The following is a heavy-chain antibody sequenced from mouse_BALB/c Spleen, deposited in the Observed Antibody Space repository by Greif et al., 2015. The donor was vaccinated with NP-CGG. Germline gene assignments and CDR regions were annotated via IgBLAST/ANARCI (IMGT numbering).Heavy chain of an antibody. J-gene: IGHJ1*01. V-gene: IGHV1S137*01. Sequence: VQLQQSGAELVRPGVSVKISCKGSGYTFTDYAMHWVKQSHAKSLEWIGVISTYYGDASYNQKFKGKATMTVDKSSSTAYKELARLTSEDSAIYYCARGLLWYFDVWGAGTTVTVSS. CDR1: GYTFTDYA. CDR3: ARGLLWYFDV. CDR2: ISTYYGDA. D-gene: IGHD2-3*01.